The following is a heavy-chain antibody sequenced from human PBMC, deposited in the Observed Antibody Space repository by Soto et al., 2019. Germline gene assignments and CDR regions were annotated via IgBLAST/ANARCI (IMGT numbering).Heavy chain of an antibody. CDR1: GFSLSTSGVG. CDR2: IYWDDDK. V-gene: IGHV2-5*02. CDR3: AHRPPHNVDWNAGFFDP. D-gene: IGHD1-1*01. J-gene: IGHJ5*02. Sequence: QITLKESGPTLVKPTETLTLTCTFSGFSLSTSGVGVGWIRQPPGKALEWLAVIYWDDDKRYSPSLRNRLTITKDTSKNQVVLTMTNMDPVDTATYYCAHRPPHNVDWNAGFFDPWGQGTLVTVSS.